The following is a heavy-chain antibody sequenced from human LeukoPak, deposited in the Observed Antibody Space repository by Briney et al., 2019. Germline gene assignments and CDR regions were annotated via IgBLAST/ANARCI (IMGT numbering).Heavy chain of an antibody. CDR2: IIPIFGTA. J-gene: IGHJ4*02. CDR3: ARDTAGVFDY. V-gene: IGHV1-69*01. D-gene: IGHD6-13*01. CDR1: GGTFSSYA. Sequence: ASVKVSCEASGGTFSSYAISWVRQAPGQGLEWMGGIIPIFGTANYAQKFQGRVTITADESTSTAYMELSSLRSEDTAVYYCARDTAGVFDYWGQGTLVTVSS.